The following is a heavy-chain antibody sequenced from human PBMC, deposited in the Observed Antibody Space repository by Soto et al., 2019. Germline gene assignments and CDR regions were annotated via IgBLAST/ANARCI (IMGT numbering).Heavy chain of an antibody. Sequence: ASVKVSCKASGGTFSSYAISWVREAPGQGLEWMGGIIPIFGTANYAQKFQGRVTITADKSTSTAYMELSSLRSEDTAVYYCAYGDDYLGGYYYGMDVWGQGTTVTLSS. J-gene: IGHJ6*02. V-gene: IGHV1-69*06. D-gene: IGHD4-17*01. CDR1: GGTFSSYA. CDR3: AYGDDYLGGYYYGMDV. CDR2: IIPIFGTA.